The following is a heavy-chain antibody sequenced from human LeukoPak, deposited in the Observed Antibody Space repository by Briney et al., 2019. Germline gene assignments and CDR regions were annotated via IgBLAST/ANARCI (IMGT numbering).Heavy chain of an antibody. CDR3: AKGRVCSGGSCYSEDYYYYYMDV. J-gene: IGHJ6*03. Sequence: GGSLRLSCAASGFIFDDYAMHWVRQAPGKGLEWVSAISGSGGSTYYADSVKGRFTISRDNSKNTLYLQMNSLRAEDTAVYYCAKGRVCSGGSCYSEDYYYYYMDVWGKGTTVTVSS. D-gene: IGHD2-15*01. V-gene: IGHV3-23*01. CDR2: ISGSGGST. CDR1: GFIFDDYA.